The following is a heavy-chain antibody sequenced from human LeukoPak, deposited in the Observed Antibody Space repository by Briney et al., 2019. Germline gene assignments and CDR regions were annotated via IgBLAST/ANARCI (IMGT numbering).Heavy chain of an antibody. D-gene: IGHD3-3*01. CDR2: IWYDGSNK. CDR3: ARGGPEWPLDY. Sequence: GGSLRLSCAASGFTFNNYGMHYVRQAPGKGLEWVAVIWYDGSNKYYAVSVKGRFTISRDNSKNTLYLQMNSLRVEDTAVYYCARGGPEWPLDYWGQGTLVTVST. J-gene: IGHJ4*02. CDR1: GFTFNNYG. V-gene: IGHV3-33*08.